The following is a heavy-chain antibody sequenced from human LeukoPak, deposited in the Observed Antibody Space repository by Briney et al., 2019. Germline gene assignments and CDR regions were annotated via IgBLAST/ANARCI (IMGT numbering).Heavy chain of an antibody. CDR2: IYYSGST. V-gene: IGHV4-39*01. CDR3: ASQPSYFDY. J-gene: IGHJ4*02. CDR1: GGSIRSSNYY. Sequence: PSETLSLTCTVSGGSIRSSNYYWGWIRQPPGKGLEWIGNIYYSGSTYYNPSLKSRVTISADTSKNQFSLRLSSVTAADTAVYYCASQPSYFDYWGQGTLVTVSS.